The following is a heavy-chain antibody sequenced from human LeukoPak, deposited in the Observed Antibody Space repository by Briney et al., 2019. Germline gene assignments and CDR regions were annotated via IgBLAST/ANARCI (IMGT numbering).Heavy chain of an antibody. CDR2: IYYSGSI. D-gene: IGHD5-18*01. V-gene: IGHV4-59*01. J-gene: IGHJ4*02. CDR1: GGSISSYY. Sequence: SETLSLTCTVPGGSISSYYWSWIRQPPGKGLEWIGYIYYSGSINYNPSLKSRVTISVDTSKNQFSLRLSSVTAADTAMYYCARSGYSYGSFDYWGQGTLVTVSS. CDR3: ARSGYSYGSFDY.